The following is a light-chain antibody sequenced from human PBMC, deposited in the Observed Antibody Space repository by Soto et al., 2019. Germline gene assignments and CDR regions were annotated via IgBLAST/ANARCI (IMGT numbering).Light chain of an antibody. Sequence: LTQPPPASGTPGQRVTISCSGSSSNIESNTVYWYQQLPGMAPRLLIHTNDRRPSGVPDRFSGSKSGTSASLAISGLQSEDEADYYCLAWDDSLNGNLFGTGTKVTVL. J-gene: IGLJ1*01. CDR2: TND. V-gene: IGLV1-44*01. CDR3: LAWDDSLNGNL. CDR1: SSNIESNT.